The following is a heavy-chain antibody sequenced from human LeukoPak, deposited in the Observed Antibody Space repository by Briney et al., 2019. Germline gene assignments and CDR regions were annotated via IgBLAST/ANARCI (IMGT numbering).Heavy chain of an antibody. V-gene: IGHV1-24*01. J-gene: IGHJ4*02. CDR3: ATDGVNWNSAYFDY. D-gene: IGHD1/OR15-1a*01. Sequence: ASVKVSCKVSGYTLTELSMHWVRQAPGKGLEWMGGFDPEDGETIYAQKFQGRVTMTEDTSIDTAYMELSSLRSEDTAVYYCATDGVNWNSAYFDYWGQGTLVTVSS. CDR2: FDPEDGET. CDR1: GYTLTELS.